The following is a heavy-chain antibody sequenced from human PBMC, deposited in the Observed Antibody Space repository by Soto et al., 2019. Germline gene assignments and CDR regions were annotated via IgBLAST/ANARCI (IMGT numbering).Heavy chain of an antibody. CDR3: ARDLRSWYSDYYYGMDV. V-gene: IGHV3-30-3*01. J-gene: IGHJ6*02. CDR1: GFTFSSYA. D-gene: IGHD6-13*01. CDR2: ISYDGSNK. Sequence: HPGGSLRLSCAASGFTFSSYAMHWVRQAPGKGLEWVAVISYDGSNKYYADSVKGRFTISRDNSKNTLYLQMNSLRAEDTAVYYCARDLRSWYSDYYYGMDVWGQGTTVTVSS.